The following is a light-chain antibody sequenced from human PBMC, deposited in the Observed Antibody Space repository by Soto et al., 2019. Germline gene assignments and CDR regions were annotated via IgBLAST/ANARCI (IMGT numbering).Light chain of an antibody. CDR3: QSYNDWPFT. V-gene: IGKV3-15*01. Sequence: EIVMTQSPATLSVSPGERVTLSCRASESLSTYLAWYQQKPCQAPRLLIYGASTKATGIPARFSGSGSATGFTLTISSLQSEDFAVYYCQSYNDWPFTFGQGTKLEI. CDR2: GAS. J-gene: IGKJ2*01. CDR1: ESLSTY.